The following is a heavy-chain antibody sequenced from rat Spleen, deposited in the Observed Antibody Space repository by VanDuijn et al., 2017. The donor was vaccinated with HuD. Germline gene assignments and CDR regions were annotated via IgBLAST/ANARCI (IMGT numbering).Heavy chain of an antibody. J-gene: IGHJ1*01. Sequence: QVQLKESGPGLVQPSQTLSLTCTVSGFSLNSYSVSWVRQPPGKGLEWMGGIWSGGRTDYNSPLKSRLSISRDTAKSQVLLKMNSLQTEDTAMYFCARSRSYYDGSYYYGWYCDFWGPGTMVTVSS. CDR1: GFSLNSYS. CDR2: IWSGGRT. V-gene: IGHV2-15*01. CDR3: ARSRSYYDGSYYYGWYCDF. D-gene: IGHD1-12*02.